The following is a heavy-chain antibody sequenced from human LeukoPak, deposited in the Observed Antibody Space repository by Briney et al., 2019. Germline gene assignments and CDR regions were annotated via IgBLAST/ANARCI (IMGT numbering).Heavy chain of an antibody. D-gene: IGHD4-11*01. CDR1: FGSISTSSYS. J-gene: IGHJ4*02. V-gene: IGHV4-39*02. CDR2: VYYKGAT. CDR3: AREDRGTTATSNLDY. Sequence: SETLSLTCTVSFGSISTSSYSWGWIRQPPGKGLEWIGAVYYKGATQYDPSLKSRDTISIDTSKNHFSPKLTSVTAADTAVYYCAREDRGTTATSNLDYWGQGTLVTVSS.